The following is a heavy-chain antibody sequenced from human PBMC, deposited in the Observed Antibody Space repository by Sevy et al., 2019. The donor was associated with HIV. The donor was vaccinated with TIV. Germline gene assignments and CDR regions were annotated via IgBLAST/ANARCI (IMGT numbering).Heavy chain of an antibody. Sequence: SETLSLTCTVSGGSISSSSYYWGWIRQPPGKGLEWIGSIYYSGSTYYNPSLKSRVTISVDTSKNQFSLKLSSVTAADTAVYYCARHVGSSWYGGVYYFDYWGQGTLVTVSS. CDR1: GGSISSSSYY. V-gene: IGHV4-39*01. CDR3: ARHVGSSWYGGVYYFDY. CDR2: IYYSGST. J-gene: IGHJ4*02. D-gene: IGHD6-13*01.